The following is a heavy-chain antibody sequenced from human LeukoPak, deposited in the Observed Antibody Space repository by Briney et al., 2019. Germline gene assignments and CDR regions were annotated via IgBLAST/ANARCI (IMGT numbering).Heavy chain of an antibody. CDR1: GFTVSSNY. J-gene: IGHJ4*02. CDR2: ISGSGGST. D-gene: IGHD3-16*01. V-gene: IGHV3-23*01. Sequence: GGSLRLSCAASGFTVSSNYMSWVRQAPGKGLEWVSAISGSGGSTYYADSVKGRFTISRDNSKNTLYLQMDSLRAEDTAVYYCAKDIADYVWGQGTLVTVSS. CDR3: AKDIADYV.